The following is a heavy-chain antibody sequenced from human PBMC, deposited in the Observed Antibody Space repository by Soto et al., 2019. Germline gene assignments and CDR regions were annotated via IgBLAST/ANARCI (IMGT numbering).Heavy chain of an antibody. CDR2: IYPGDSDT. Sequence: GESLKISYKGSGYSFTSYWIGWVRQMPGKGLEWMGIIYPGDSDTRYSPSFQGQVTISADKSISTAYLQWSSLKASDTAMYYCARHYSSSWYYYYYYMDVWGKGTTVTVSS. J-gene: IGHJ6*03. CDR3: ARHYSSSWYYYYYYMDV. D-gene: IGHD6-13*01. CDR1: GYSFTSYW. V-gene: IGHV5-51*01.